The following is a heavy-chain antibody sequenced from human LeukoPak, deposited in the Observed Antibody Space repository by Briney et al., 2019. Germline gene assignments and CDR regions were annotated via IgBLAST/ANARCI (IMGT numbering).Heavy chain of an antibody. CDR1: GFTFSSYW. CDR2: IKSKTDGGTT. Sequence: PGGSLRLSCAASGFTFSSYWMSWVRQAPGKGLEWVGRIKSKTDGGTTDYAAPVKGRFTISRDDSKNTLYLQMNSLKTEDTAVYYCTRVPAAIRGYYFDYWGQGTLVTVSS. D-gene: IGHD2-2*02. J-gene: IGHJ4*02. CDR3: TRVPAAIRGYYFDY. V-gene: IGHV3-15*01.